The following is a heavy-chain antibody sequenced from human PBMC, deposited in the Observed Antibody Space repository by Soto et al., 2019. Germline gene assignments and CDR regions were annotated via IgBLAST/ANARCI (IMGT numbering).Heavy chain of an antibody. V-gene: IGHV1-69*13. CDR2: IIPIFGTA. CDR3: ARVRYYDFWSGYPNWFDP. D-gene: IGHD3-3*01. J-gene: IGHJ5*02. Sequence: SVKVSCKASGGTFSNYAISWVRQAPGQGLEWMGGIIPIFGTANYAQKFQGRVTITADESTSTAYMELSSLRSEDTAVYYCARVRYYDFWSGYPNWFDPWGQGTLVTVSS. CDR1: GGTFSNYA.